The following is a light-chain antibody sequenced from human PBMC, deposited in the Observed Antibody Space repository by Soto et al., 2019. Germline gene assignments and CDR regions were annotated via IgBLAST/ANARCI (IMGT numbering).Light chain of an antibody. Sequence: DIQLTQSPSSLSASVGDRVTITCRASQSLSSYLNWYQQNPGKAPTLLIYAASSLQSGVPSRFSGSGAGTDFTLTISLLQPEDFATYYCQQSYCTLPPFGPGTKVDIK. V-gene: IGKV1-39*01. J-gene: IGKJ3*01. CDR1: QSLSSY. CDR2: AAS. CDR3: QQSYCTLPP.